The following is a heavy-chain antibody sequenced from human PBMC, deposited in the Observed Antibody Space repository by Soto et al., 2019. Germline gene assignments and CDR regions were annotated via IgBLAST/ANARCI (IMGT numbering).Heavy chain of an antibody. CDR2: IYYSGST. Sequence: SETLSLTCTVSGGSISSYYWSWIRQPPGKGLEWIGYIYYSGSTNYNPSLKSRVTISVDTSKNQFSLKLSSVTAADTAVYCCARGWSIFGVVKHFDYWGQGTLVTVSS. D-gene: IGHD3-3*01. CDR3: ARGWSIFGVVKHFDY. CDR1: GGSISSYY. J-gene: IGHJ4*02. V-gene: IGHV4-59*01.